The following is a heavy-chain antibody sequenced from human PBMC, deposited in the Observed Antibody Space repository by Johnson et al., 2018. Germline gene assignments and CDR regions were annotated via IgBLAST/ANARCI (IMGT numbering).Heavy chain of an antibody. D-gene: IGHD3-10*01. CDR1: RFNFADYA. V-gene: IGHV3-9*01. J-gene: IGHJ4*02. CDR2: ISWDSVGI. CDR3: VRDRYVSGSYTPPFDY. Sequence: LVQSGGGLVKPGMTLRLFCVASRFNFADYAMHWVRQSPGKGLEWVSGISWDSVGIGYADYVKGRFSISRDNAKNSLYLEMKSLRPEDAALYYCVRDRYVSGSYTPPFDYWGQGTLVIVSS.